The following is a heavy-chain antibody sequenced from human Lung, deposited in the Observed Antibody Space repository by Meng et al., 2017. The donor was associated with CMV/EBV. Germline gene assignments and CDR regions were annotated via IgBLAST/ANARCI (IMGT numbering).Heavy chain of an antibody. CDR3: ARETDDILTGYFD. CDR2: ISADSTFV. Sequence: AASGFSFSTYDMTWVRQAPGKGLEWVSSISADSTFVYYADSVKGRFTISRDNAKKSLYLQMNSLRAEDTAVYYCARETDDILTGYFDWGQGTLVTVSS. J-gene: IGHJ4*02. CDR1: GFSFSTYD. D-gene: IGHD3-9*01. V-gene: IGHV3-21*01.